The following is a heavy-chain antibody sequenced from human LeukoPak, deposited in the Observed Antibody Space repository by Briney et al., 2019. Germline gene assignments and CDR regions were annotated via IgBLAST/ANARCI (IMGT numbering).Heavy chain of an antibody. J-gene: IGHJ4*02. Sequence: ASVKVSCKASGGTFSSYAISWVRQATGQGLEWMGWMNPNSGNTGYAQKFQGRVTMTRNTSISTAYMELSSLRSEDTAVYYCARGGTTVTTDFDYWGQGTLVTVSS. V-gene: IGHV1-8*02. CDR1: GGTFSSYA. CDR3: ARGGTTVTTDFDY. D-gene: IGHD4-17*01. CDR2: MNPNSGNT.